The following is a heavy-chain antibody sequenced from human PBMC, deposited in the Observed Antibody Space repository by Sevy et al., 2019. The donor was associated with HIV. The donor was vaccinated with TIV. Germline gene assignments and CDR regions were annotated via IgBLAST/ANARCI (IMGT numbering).Heavy chain of an antibody. J-gene: IGHJ4*02. CDR3: VREGLGGFSYSLDC. Sequence: GGSLRLSCKASGFIFSRYGVHWVRQAPGKGLEWVATMNQDGTERDYVDSVKGRFTISRDNTKTSLFLQMNSLSAEDTGVYYCVREGLGGFSYSLDCWGQGTLVTVSS. D-gene: IGHD3-16*01. CDR1: GFIFSRYG. V-gene: IGHV3-7*01. CDR2: MNQDGTER.